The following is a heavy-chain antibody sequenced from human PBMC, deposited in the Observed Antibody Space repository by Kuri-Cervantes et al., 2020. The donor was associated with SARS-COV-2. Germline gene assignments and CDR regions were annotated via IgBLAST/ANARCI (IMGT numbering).Heavy chain of an antibody. J-gene: IGHJ6*03. Sequence: GESLKISCAASGFTVSSNYMSWVRQAPGKGLEWVSSISSSSSYIYYADSVKGRFTISRDNAKNSLYLQMNSLRAEDTAVYYCARDPFRYYYYMDVWGKGTTVTVSS. CDR2: ISSSSSYI. V-gene: IGHV3-21*01. D-gene: IGHD2/OR15-2a*01. CDR1: GFTVSSNY. CDR3: ARDPFRYYYYMDV.